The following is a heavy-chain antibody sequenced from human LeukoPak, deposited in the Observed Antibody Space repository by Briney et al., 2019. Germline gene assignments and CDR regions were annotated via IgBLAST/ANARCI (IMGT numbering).Heavy chain of an antibody. CDR1: GDSISIHY. D-gene: IGHD6-13*01. Sequence: SETLSLTCSVAGDSISIHYWSWIRQPPGKGLEWIGYIDHTGSTNYNPSLNSRVTISRDTSKNHFSLELSSVTAADTAVYFCARGRVSSSSWSSTYYYYFYMDVWGKGTTVTIPS. V-gene: IGHV4-59*11. CDR3: ARGRVSSSSWSSTYYYYFYMDV. CDR2: IDHTGST. J-gene: IGHJ6*03.